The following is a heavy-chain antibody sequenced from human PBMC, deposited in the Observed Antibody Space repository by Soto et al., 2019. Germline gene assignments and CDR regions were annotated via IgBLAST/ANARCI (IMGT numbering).Heavy chain of an antibody. J-gene: IGHJ4*02. CDR3: ARGYSSSSVTTGY. CDR2: SNSDGSST. Sequence: PGGSLRLSCAASGFTFSSYGMHWVRQAPGKGLVWVSRSNSDGSSTSYADSAKGRFTISRDNAKNTLYLQMNNLRVEDTAVYYCARGYSSSSVTTGYRGQGTLVTVSS. D-gene: IGHD6-6*01. CDR1: GFTFSSYG. V-gene: IGHV3-74*01.